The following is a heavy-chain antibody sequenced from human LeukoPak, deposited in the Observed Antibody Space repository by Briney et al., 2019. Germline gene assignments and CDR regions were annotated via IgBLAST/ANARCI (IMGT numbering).Heavy chain of an antibody. Sequence: ASVKVSCKVSEYTFTDHYMHWVRQAPGQGLEWMGWINPNKGGVKFAQKFQGRVTMTRDTSISTVYMELTSLRSDDTAMYYCACAAPRSSHYYYYYMDVWGKGTPVTVSS. CDR1: EYTFTDHY. CDR3: ACAAPRSSHYYYYYMDV. D-gene: IGHD6-13*01. V-gene: IGHV1-2*02. J-gene: IGHJ6*03. CDR2: INPNKGGV.